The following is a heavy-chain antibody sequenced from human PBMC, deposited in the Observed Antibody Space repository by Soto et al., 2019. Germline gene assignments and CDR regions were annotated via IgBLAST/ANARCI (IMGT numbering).Heavy chain of an antibody. D-gene: IGHD1-26*01. Sequence: QVQLVQSGAEVKKPGSSVTVSCKASGGTVSSYAISWVRQAPGQGLEWMGGIIPIFSTANYAQKFQSRVTITADECTSTANMELSRLRSADTAVYYCARSIVRCRSTFDCWGKGTLVSVCS. CDR3: ARSIVRCRSTFDC. J-gene: IGHJ4*02. V-gene: IGHV1-69*01. CDR1: GGTVSSYA. CDR2: IIPIFSTA.